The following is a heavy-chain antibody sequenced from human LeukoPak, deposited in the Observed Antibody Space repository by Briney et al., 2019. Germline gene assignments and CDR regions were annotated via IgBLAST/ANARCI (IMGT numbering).Heavy chain of an antibody. CDR1: GGSISSSGYY. Sequence: SETLSLTCTVSGGSISSSGYYWGWIRQPPGKGLEWIGSFSYTGNTYYNPSLKSRVTISVDTSKNQFSLKLRSVTAADTAVYYCARLEMATINFDYWGQGALVTVSS. V-gene: IGHV4-39*01. CDR2: FSYTGNT. CDR3: ARLEMATINFDY. J-gene: IGHJ4*02. D-gene: IGHD5-24*01.